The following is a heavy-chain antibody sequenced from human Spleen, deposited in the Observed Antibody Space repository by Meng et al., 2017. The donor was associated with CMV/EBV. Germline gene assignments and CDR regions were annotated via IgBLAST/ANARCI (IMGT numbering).Heavy chain of an antibody. CDR2: IYYSGST. Sequence: SGGSINSGGYYWNWIRQHPGKGLEWIGYIYYSGSTSYNPSLKTRVTISVDTSKNQFSLKMGSVTAADTAVYYCARIVGATDSWFDPWGQGTLVTVSS. J-gene: IGHJ5*02. V-gene: IGHV4-31*02. CDR1: GGSINSGGYY. CDR3: ARIVGATDSWFDP. D-gene: IGHD1-26*01.